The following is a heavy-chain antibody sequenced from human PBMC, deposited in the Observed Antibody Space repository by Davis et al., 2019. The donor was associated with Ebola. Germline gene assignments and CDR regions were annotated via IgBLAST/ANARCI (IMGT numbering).Heavy chain of an antibody. D-gene: IGHD3-10*01. J-gene: IGHJ4*02. CDR2: INPSGGST. CDR1: GGTFSSYA. V-gene: IGHV1-46*01. CDR3: ARAIPMVQGVIGL. Sequence: ASVKVSCKASGGTFSSYAISWVRQAPGQGLEWMGIINPSGGSTSYAQKFQGRVTMTRDTSTSTVYMELSSLRSEDTAVYYCARAIPMVQGVIGLWGQGTLVTVSS.